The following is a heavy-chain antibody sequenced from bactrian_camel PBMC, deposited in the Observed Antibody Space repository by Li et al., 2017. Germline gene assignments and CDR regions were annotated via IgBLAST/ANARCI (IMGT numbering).Heavy chain of an antibody. Sequence: VQLVESGGGSVQAGGSLRLSCAASGFTFNTADMSWVRQAPGKALEWFSTISKGGHNIYYTESVRGRFTISRDNAKNTLYLQLNSLKTEDTAMYYCAKHGGWYGLWKWEYDYWGQGTQVTVS. CDR1: GFTFNTAD. D-gene: IGHD6*01. V-gene: IGHV3S40*01. CDR2: ISKGGHNI. J-gene: IGHJ4*01. CDR3: AKHGGWYGLWKWEYDY.